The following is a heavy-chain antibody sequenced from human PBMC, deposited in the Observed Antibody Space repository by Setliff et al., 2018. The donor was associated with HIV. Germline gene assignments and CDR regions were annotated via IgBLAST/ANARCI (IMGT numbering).Heavy chain of an antibody. CDR3: ARGGLRQWNGF. V-gene: IGHV4-34*01. Sequence: LSLTCAVYGGSFTGYFWSWIRQSPGKGLEWIGEINDSGDTNYNPSLKSRVTISVVTSKNQFSLRLTSVTAADTGVYYCARGGLRQWNGFWGQGTLVTVSS. CDR1: GGSFTGYF. J-gene: IGHJ4*02. CDR2: INDSGDT. D-gene: IGHD3-3*01.